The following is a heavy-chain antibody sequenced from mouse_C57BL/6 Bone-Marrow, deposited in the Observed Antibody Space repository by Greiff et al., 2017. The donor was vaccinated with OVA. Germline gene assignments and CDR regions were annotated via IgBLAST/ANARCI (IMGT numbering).Heavy chain of an antibody. V-gene: IGHV3-6*01. J-gene: IGHJ1*03. CDR1: GYSITSGYY. Sequence: VQLKESGPGLVKPSQSLSLTCSVTGYSITSGYYWNWIRQFPGNKLEWMGYISYDGSNNYNPSFKNRISITRDTSKNQFFLKLNSVTTEDTATYYCARDSYWYFDVWGTGTTVTVSA. CDR3: ARDSYWYFDV. CDR2: ISYDGSN.